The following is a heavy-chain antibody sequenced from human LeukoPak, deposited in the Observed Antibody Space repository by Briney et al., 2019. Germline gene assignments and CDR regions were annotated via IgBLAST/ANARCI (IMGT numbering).Heavy chain of an antibody. CDR3: ATLRPRQQLVVDH. D-gene: IGHD6-13*01. CDR1: GFTFSSYE. J-gene: IGHJ4*02. Sequence: GGSLRLSCAASGFTFSSYEMNWVRQAPGKELEWVSYISSSGSTKYYADSVKGRFTISRDNALNSLYLQMSSLRAEDTAVYYCATLRPRQQLVVDHWGQGTLVTVSS. CDR2: ISSSGSTK. V-gene: IGHV3-48*03.